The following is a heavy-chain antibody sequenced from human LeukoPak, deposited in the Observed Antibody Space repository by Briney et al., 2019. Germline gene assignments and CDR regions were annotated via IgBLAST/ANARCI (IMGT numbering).Heavy chain of an antibody. CDR2: INPNSGGT. Sequence: ASVKVSCKASGYTFTGYYMHWVRQAPGQGLEWMGWINPNSGGTNYAQKFQGRVTMTRDTSISTAYVELSRLRSDDTAVYYCARDNSSSPPHFDYWGQGTLVTVSS. CDR3: ARDNSSSPPHFDY. CDR1: GYTFTGYY. D-gene: IGHD6-6*01. J-gene: IGHJ4*02. V-gene: IGHV1-2*02.